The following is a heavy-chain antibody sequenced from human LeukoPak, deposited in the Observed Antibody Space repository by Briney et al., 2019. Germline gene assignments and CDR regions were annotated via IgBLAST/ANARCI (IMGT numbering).Heavy chain of an antibody. CDR2: INSDGSST. CDR3: ARATYDSSGYYPPSVGY. Sequence: GGSLRLSCAASGFTFSSYWMHWVRQAPGKGLVWVSRINSDGSSTSYADSVKGRFTISRDNAKNTLYLQMNSLRAEDTAVYYCARATYDSSGYYPPSVGYWGQGTLVTVSS. J-gene: IGHJ4*02. V-gene: IGHV3-74*01. CDR1: GFTFSSYW. D-gene: IGHD3-22*01.